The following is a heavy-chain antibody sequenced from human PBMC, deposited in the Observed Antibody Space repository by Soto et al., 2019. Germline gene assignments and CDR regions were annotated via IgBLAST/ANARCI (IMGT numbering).Heavy chain of an antibody. CDR2: INSGGVNK. CDR3: TTDSPAGSVLRYFDWFGDYTLSGGMDV. CDR1: GFTFSTYT. J-gene: IGHJ6*02. Sequence: GGSLRLSCSASGFTFSTYTMNWVRLAPGKGLEWVSGINSGGVNKDYADSVTGRFTISRDDSKNTLYLQMNSLKTEDTAVYYCTTDSPAGSVLRYFDWFGDYTLSGGMDVWGQGTTVTVSS. D-gene: IGHD3-9*01. V-gene: IGHV3-23*01.